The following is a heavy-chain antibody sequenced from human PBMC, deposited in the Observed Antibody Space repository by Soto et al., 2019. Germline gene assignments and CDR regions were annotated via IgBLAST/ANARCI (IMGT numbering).Heavy chain of an antibody. CDR2: ISAYNGNT. CDR1: GYTFTSYG. J-gene: IGHJ4*02. Sequence: QVQLVQSGAEVKKPGASVKVSCKASGYTFTSYGISWVRQAPGQGLEWMGWISAYNGNTNYAQKLQGRVTMTTDTPTSTAYMELRSLRSDDTAVYYCARVYRITMVRGELSEYWGQGNLVTVSS. V-gene: IGHV1-18*01. D-gene: IGHD3-10*01. CDR3: ARVYRITMVRGELSEY.